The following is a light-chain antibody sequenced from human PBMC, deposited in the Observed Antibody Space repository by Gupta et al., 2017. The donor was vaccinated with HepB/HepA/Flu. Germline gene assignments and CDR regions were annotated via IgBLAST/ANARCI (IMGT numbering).Light chain of an antibody. CDR2: NTN. CDR1: SGSVSTDNY. Sequence: QTVVTQEPSFSVSPGGKVKITCGLSSGSVSTDNYPSWYQQTPGQAPRTLIYNTNTRSSEVPDRFSGSILGNKAALTITGAQADDESDYYCVLYVGGGTWVFGGGTKLTVL. CDR3: VLYVGGGTWV. V-gene: IGLV8-61*01. J-gene: IGLJ3*02.